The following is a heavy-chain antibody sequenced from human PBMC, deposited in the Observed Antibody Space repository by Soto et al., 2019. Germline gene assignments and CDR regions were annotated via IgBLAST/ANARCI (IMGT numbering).Heavy chain of an antibody. D-gene: IGHD1-7*01. CDR1: GGSISSGGYY. V-gene: IGHV4-31*03. CDR2: IYYSGST. J-gene: IGHJ5*02. Sequence: SATLSLTCTVSGGSISSGGYYWSWIRQHPGKGLEWIGYIYYSGSTYYNPSLKSRFTISVDTSKNQFSLKLSSVTAADTAVYYCARVWSELNWFDPWGQGTLVTVSS. CDR3: ARVWSELNWFDP.